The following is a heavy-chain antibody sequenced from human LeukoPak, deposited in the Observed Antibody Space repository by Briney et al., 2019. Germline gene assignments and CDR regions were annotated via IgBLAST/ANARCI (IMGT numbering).Heavy chain of an antibody. CDR2: IIPILGIA. CDR3: ARAQGAMTTGRAFDI. Sequence: SVKVSCKASGGTFSSYAISWVRQAPGQGLGWMGRIIPILGIANYAQKFQGRVTITADKSTSTAYMELSSLRSEDTAVYYCARAQGAMTTGRAFDIWGQGTMVTVSS. D-gene: IGHD4-17*01. V-gene: IGHV1-69*04. CDR1: GGTFSSYA. J-gene: IGHJ3*02.